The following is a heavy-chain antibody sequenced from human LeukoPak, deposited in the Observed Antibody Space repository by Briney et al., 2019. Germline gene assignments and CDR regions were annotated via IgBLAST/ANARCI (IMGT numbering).Heavy chain of an antibody. CDR2: ISGCGGST. CDR1: GFTLSSYA. D-gene: IGHD6-19*01. J-gene: IGHJ1*01. V-gene: IGHV3-23*01. CDR3: AKLSGYSSGWSPIAAEYFQH. Sequence: GGSLRLSCAASGFTLSSYAMSWVGQAPGPGGKGGSGISGCGGSTYYADSVKGRFTISRDNYKNTLYLQMNSLRAEDTAVYYCAKLSGYSSGWSPIAAEYFQHWGQGTLVTVSS.